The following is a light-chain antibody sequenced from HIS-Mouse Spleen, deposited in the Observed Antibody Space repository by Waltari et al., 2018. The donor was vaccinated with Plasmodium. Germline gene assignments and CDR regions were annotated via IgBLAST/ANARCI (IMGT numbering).Light chain of an antibody. Sequence: QSALTQPPSASGSPGPSVTISCPGTRSDVGGYNYLPWYQQPPGKAPKLMIYEVSKRPSGVPDRFSGSKSGNTASLTVSGLQAEDEADYYCSSYAGSNNLVFGGGTKLTVL. J-gene: IGLJ2*01. CDR2: EVS. V-gene: IGLV2-8*01. CDR3: SSYAGSNNLV. CDR1: RSDVGGYNY.